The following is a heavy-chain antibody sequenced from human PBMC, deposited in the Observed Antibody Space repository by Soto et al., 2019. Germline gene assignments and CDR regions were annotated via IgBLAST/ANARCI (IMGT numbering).Heavy chain of an antibody. Sequence: GGSLRLSCAASGFSFSSYSFTWVRQAPGKGLEWVAGISIGGDKTWHADSVKGRFTISRDNSKNTVYLQMKSLRVDDTAVYYCAKWDGYGDHWGQGTLVTVSS. V-gene: IGHV3-23*01. CDR1: GFSFSSYS. D-gene: IGHD5-18*01. J-gene: IGHJ5*02. CDR2: ISIGGDKT. CDR3: AKWDGYGDH.